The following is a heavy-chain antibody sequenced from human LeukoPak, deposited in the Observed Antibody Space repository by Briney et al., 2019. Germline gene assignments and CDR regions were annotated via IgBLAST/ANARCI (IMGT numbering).Heavy chain of an antibody. CDR3: AREFYSSGWYGDY. CDR2: ISYDGSNK. V-gene: IGHV3-30-3*01. J-gene: IGHJ4*02. CDR1: GFTFSSYA. D-gene: IGHD6-19*01. Sequence: PGGSLRLSCAASGFTFSSYAMHWVRQAPGKGLEWVAVISYDGSNKYYADSVKGRFTISRDNSKNTLYLQMNSLRAEDTAVYYCAREFYSSGWYGDYWGQGTLVTVSS.